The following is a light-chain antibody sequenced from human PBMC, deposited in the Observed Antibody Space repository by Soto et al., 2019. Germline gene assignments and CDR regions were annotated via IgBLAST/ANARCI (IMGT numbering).Light chain of an antibody. CDR1: QSISRNY. CDR3: QQYGSSLWT. V-gene: IGKV3-20*01. CDR2: GAS. J-gene: IGKJ1*01. Sequence: EIVLTQSPGTLSLSPGERVTLSCRASQSISRNYLAWYQQKPGQAPRLLIYGASNRATGLPDRFSGSGSGTDFTLTISRLEPEDFAVYYCQQYGSSLWTFGKGTKLEIK.